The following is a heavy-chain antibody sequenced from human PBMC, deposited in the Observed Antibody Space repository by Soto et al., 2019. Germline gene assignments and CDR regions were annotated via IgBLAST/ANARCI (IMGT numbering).Heavy chain of an antibody. J-gene: IGHJ4*02. CDR1: GFTFSSYG. CDR2: ISYDGSNK. CDR3: AKDPPEGATMGY. D-gene: IGHD5-12*01. V-gene: IGHV3-30*18. Sequence: QVQLVESGGGVVQPGRSLRLSCAASGFTFSSYGMHWVRQAPGKGLEWVAVISYDGSNKYYADSVKGRFTISRDNSKNPLYLKMNSLRAEDTAVYYCAKDPPEGATMGYWGQGTLVTVSS.